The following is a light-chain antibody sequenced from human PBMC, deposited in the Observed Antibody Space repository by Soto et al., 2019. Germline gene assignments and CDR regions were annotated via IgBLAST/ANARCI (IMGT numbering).Light chain of an antibody. CDR2: DVN. CDR3: VSYTASASYV. CDR1: SSDVGGYIY. J-gene: IGLJ1*01. Sequence: QPVLTQPASVSGSPGQSITISCTGTSSDVGGYIYVSWYQQHPGKAPKLMVFDVNNRPSGVSNRFSGSKSGNTASLTISHLQAEDDADYYCVSYTASASYVFGTGTKLTVL. V-gene: IGLV2-14*01.